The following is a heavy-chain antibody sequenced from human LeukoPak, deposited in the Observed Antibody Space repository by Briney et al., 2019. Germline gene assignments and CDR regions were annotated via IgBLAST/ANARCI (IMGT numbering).Heavy chain of an antibody. J-gene: IGHJ4*02. CDR3: ASYLVGAKRSFDY. CDR1: GLTFSSYA. Sequence: GGSLRLSCAASGLTFSSYAMNWVRQAPGKGLEWVSSISSSSTFIYDADSLKGRFTISRDNAKNSLYLQMNSLRAEDTAVYYCASYLVGAKRSFDYWGQGTLVTVSS. D-gene: IGHD1-26*01. CDR2: ISSSSTFI. V-gene: IGHV3-21*01.